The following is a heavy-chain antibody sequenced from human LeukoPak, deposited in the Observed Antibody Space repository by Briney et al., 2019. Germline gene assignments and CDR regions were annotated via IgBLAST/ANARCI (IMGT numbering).Heavy chain of an antibody. CDR3: VRGPYGASISKWFDP. D-gene: IGHD4/OR15-4a*01. V-gene: IGHV4-59*01. CDR2: IYYSGDT. CDR1: RGSISGYS. Sequence: SETLSLTCTVSRGSISGYSWSWIRQSPGGGLEWLGYIYYSGDTAYNPSLRSRVTLSVDTSKNQFSLQLRSVTTADTAVYYCVRGPYGASISKWFDPWGQGTQVIVSP. J-gene: IGHJ5*02.